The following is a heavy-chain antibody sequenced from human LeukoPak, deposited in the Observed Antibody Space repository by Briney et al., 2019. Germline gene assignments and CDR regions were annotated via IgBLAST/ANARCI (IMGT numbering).Heavy chain of an antibody. CDR2: ISWNSGSL. CDR3: AKGCSSTSCPDGHYYGMDV. CDR1: GFTFDDYA. J-gene: IGHJ6*02. Sequence: PGRSLRLSCAASGFTFDDYAMHWVRQAPGKGLEWVSDISWNSGSLGYADSVKGRFTISRDNAKNSLYLEMNSLRAEDTALYYCAKGCSSTSCPDGHYYGMDVWGQGTTVIVSS. V-gene: IGHV3-9*01. D-gene: IGHD2-2*01.